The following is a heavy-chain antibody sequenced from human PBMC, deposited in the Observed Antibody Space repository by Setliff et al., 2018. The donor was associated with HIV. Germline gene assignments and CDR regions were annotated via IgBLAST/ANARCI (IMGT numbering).Heavy chain of an antibody. J-gene: IGHJ4*02. Sequence: GGSLRLSCVASGLTFNRYWMSWVRQAPGKGLEWVSYITGSGKTIYYADSVKGRFTISRDNAKNSLYLQMNSLRAEDTAVYYCARDEPTGGIDYWGQGTLVTVSS. CDR1: GLTFNRYW. CDR2: ITGSGKTI. CDR3: ARDEPTGGIDY. D-gene: IGHD3-16*01. V-gene: IGHV3-48*03.